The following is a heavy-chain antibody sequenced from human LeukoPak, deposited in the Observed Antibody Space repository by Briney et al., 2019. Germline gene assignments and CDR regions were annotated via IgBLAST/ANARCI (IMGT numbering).Heavy chain of an antibody. Sequence: PGGSLRLSCAASGFTFSNAWMNWVRQAPAKGLEWVGRIKTETAGGATDCTAPVKGRFAISRDDSKNTVYLQMNSLKSEDSAVYYCTTNDAFDIWGQGTMVTVSS. CDR3: TTNDAFDI. CDR1: GFTFSNAW. V-gene: IGHV3-15*01. CDR2: IKTETAGGAT. J-gene: IGHJ3*02.